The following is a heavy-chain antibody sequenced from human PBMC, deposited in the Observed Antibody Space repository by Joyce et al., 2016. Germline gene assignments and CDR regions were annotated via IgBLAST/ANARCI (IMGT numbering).Heavy chain of an antibody. D-gene: IGHD3-16*01. V-gene: IGHV3-33*01. CDR2: IWYDGRK. CDR1: GFSFSSYG. Sequence: QVQLVESGGGVVQPGRSLRLSCAASGFSFSSYGMHWVRQAPGKGLEWVAVIWYDGRKYYGESVEGRFTISRDNSRNTLYLQMISLTAEDTAVYYCAREIKGAYYYYYSMDVWGQGTTVTVSS. CDR3: AREIKGAYYYYYSMDV. J-gene: IGHJ6*02.